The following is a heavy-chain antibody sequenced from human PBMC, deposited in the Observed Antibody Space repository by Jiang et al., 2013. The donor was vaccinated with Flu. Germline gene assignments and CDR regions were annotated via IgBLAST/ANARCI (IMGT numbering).Heavy chain of an antibody. V-gene: IGHV3-23*01. Sequence: VQLLESGGGLVQPGGSLRLSCEASGFTFSNYDMSWVRQAPGKGLEWVSCISGTGGSIHYADSVKGRFTISRDNSKNTLFLQMHSLRAEDTALYYCAKEGNDYDFENVGPGTLVTVSS. J-gene: IGHJ4*02. CDR3: AKEGNDYDFEN. D-gene: IGHD4-17*01. CDR1: GFTFSNYD. CDR2: ISGTGGSI.